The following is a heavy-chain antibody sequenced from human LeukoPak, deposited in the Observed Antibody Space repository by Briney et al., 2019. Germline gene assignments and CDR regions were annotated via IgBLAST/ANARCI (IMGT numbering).Heavy chain of an antibody. Sequence: GGSLRLSCAASGFTFSSYGMHWVRQAPGKGLEWVAVISYDGSNKYYAGSVKGRFTISRDNYKNTLYLQMNGLRAEDTAVYYCAKDDWLWFGGEGAFDIWGQGTMVTVSS. CDR2: ISYDGSNK. CDR3: AKDDWLWFGGEGAFDI. J-gene: IGHJ3*02. D-gene: IGHD3-10*01. CDR1: GFTFSSYG. V-gene: IGHV3-30*18.